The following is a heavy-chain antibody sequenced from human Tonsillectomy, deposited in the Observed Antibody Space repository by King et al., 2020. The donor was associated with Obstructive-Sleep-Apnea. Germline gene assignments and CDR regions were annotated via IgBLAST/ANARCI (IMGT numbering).Heavy chain of an antibody. CDR1: GFTVSSTY. CDR3: ARGLGYSYGYSFDY. CDR2: LYSGGAT. V-gene: IGHV3-66*01. J-gene: IGHJ4*02. D-gene: IGHD5-18*01. Sequence: VQLVESGGGLVQPGGSLRLSCAVSGFTVSSTYMSWVRQAPGKGLEWVSTLYSGGATDYADSVKGRFTISRDTSKNTLYLQMNSLRAGDTAVYFCARGLGYSYGYSFDYWGQGTLVTVSS.